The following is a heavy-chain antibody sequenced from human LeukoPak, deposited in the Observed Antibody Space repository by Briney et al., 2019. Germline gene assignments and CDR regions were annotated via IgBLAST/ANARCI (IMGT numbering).Heavy chain of an antibody. J-gene: IGHJ5*02. V-gene: IGHV4-39*07. Sequence: SETLSLTCTVSGGSISSSSYYWGWIRQPPGKGLEWIGSIYYSGSTYYNPSLKSRVTISVDTSKNQFSLKLSSVTAADTAVYYCAKTDYSNYRWFDPWGQGTLVTVSS. CDR1: GGSISSSSYY. CDR2: IYYSGST. D-gene: IGHD4-11*01. CDR3: AKTDYSNYRWFDP.